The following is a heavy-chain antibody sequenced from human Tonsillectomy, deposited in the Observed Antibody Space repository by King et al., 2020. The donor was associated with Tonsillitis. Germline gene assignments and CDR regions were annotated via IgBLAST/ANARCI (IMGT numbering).Heavy chain of an antibody. D-gene: IGHD4-23*01. CDR1: GGSFSGYY. CDR3: ARRNGGIGDDY. Sequence: VQLQQWGAGLLKPSETLSLTCAVYGGSFSGYYWSWIRQPPGKGLEWIGEINHSGSTNYNTSLKSRVTVSVDTSKNQFSLKLSSVTAADTAVYYCARRNGGIGDDYWGQGTLVTVSS. V-gene: IGHV4-34*01. J-gene: IGHJ4*02. CDR2: INHSGST.